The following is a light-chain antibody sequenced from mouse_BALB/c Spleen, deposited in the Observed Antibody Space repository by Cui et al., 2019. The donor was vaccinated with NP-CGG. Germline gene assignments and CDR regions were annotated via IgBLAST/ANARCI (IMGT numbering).Light chain of an antibody. V-gene: IGLV1*01. CDR1: TGAVTSSNY. Sequence: QAVLIQVFALTTSPGETVTLTCCSSTGAVTSSNYANWVQEKPDHLFTGLIGGTNNRAPGVPARFSGSLIGDKAALTITGAQTEDEAIYFCALWYSNHWVFGGGTKLTVL. CDR2: GTN. CDR3: ALWYSNHWV. J-gene: IGLJ1*01.